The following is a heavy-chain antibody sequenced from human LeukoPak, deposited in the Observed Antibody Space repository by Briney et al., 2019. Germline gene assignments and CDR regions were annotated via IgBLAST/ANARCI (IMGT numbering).Heavy chain of an antibody. CDR2: ITWRRGPT. Sequence: GVSLRLSCAASGFTFSSYAMSWVRQAPGKGREWVSAITWRRGPTYYSDSVKGLFTISRDNSKNTLYLQMNSLRAEDTAVYYCARDGIGSSSWSIYYFDYWDQGTLVTVSS. CDR1: GFTFSSYA. CDR3: ARDGIGSSSWSIYYFDY. D-gene: IGHD6-13*01. J-gene: IGHJ4*02. V-gene: IGHV3-23*01.